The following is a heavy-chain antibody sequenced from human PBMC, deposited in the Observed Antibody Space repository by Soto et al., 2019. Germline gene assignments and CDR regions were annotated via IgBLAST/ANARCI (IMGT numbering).Heavy chain of an antibody. CDR3: KRGTTSLYYHSMDV. V-gene: IGHV1-2*02. J-gene: IGHJ6*04. CDR2: INPNSGGT. D-gene: IGHD1-7*01. Sequence: ASVKVSRKASGYSCTGNYMHCVRQSPGQWREWMGGINPNSGGTNYSQKFPGRVNMTSDTSISTAYIELSRLRSDETAGYYCKRGTTSLYYHSMDVWGKGTTLTLS. CDR1: GYSCTGNY.